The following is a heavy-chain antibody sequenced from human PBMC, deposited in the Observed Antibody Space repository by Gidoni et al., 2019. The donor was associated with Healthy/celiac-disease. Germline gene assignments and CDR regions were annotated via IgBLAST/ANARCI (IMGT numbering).Heavy chain of an antibody. D-gene: IGHD2-15*01. CDR1: GFTFSDYY. CDR2: ISSSGSTI. CDR3: ARDLRMGIVVVVAATQSYHDAFDI. Sequence: QVQLVESGGGLVKPGGSLRLSCAASGFTFSDYYMSWLCQAPGKGLEWVSYISSSGSTIYYADSVKGRFTISRDNAKNSRYLQMNSLRAEDTAVYYCARDLRMGIVVVVAATQSYHDAFDIWGQGTMVTVSS. V-gene: IGHV3-11*01. J-gene: IGHJ3*02.